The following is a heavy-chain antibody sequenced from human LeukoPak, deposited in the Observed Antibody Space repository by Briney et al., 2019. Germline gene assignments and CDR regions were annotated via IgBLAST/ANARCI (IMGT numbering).Heavy chain of an antibody. J-gene: IGHJ4*02. CDR1: GFTFSSYG. D-gene: IGHD6-13*01. Sequence: GGSLRLSCAASGFTFSSYGMHWVRQAPGKGLEWVAVISYDGSNKYYADSVKGRFTISRDNSKSTLYLQMNSLRAEDTAVYYCAKDLGQQLEIDYWGQGTLVTVSS. CDR2: ISYDGSNK. V-gene: IGHV3-30*18. CDR3: AKDLGQQLEIDY.